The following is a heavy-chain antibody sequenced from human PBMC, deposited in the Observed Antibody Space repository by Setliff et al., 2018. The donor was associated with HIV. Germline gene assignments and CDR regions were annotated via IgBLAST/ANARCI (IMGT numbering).Heavy chain of an antibody. Sequence: LRLSCAASGFTFSNYWMDWVRQAPGKGLEWVATIKQDGGEIYYVDSVKGRFIASTDNARNSLFLEMNSLRAEDTAVYYCARAYNVYDYRFDSSGYDYWGQGTLVTVSS. D-gene: IGHD3-22*01. J-gene: IGHJ4*02. CDR2: IKQDGGEI. V-gene: IGHV3-7*03. CDR3: ARAYNVYDYRFDSSGYDY. CDR1: GFTFSNYW.